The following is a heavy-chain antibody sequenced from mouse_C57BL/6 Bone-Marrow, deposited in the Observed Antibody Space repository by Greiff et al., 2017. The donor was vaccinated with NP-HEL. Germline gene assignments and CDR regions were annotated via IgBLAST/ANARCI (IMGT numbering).Heavy chain of an antibody. J-gene: IGHJ3*01. CDR2: IYPSDSET. Sequence: VKLQQPGAELVRPGSSVKLSCKASGYTFTSYWMDWVKQRPGQGLEWIGNIYPSDSETHYNQKFKDKATLTVDKSSSTAYMQLSSLTSEDSAVYYCARESLRGAYWGQGTLVTVSA. D-gene: IGHD6-1*01. CDR3: ARESLRGAY. CDR1: GYTFTSYW. V-gene: IGHV1-61*01.